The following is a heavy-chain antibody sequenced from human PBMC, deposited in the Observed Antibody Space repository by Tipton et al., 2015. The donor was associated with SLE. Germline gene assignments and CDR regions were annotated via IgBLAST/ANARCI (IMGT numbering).Heavy chain of an antibody. Sequence: TLSLTCAVYGGSFSGYYWSWIRQPPGKGLEWIGEINHSGSTNYNPSLKSRVTISVDTSKNQFSLKLSSVTAADTAVYYCARAEWLFHFDYWGQGTLVTASS. CDR1: GGSFSGYY. V-gene: IGHV4-34*01. J-gene: IGHJ4*02. CDR2: INHSGST. CDR3: ARAEWLFHFDY. D-gene: IGHD3-3*01.